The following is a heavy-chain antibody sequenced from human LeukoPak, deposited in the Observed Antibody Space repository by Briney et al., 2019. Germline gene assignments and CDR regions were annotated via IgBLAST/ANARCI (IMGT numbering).Heavy chain of an antibody. CDR3: AKDVRGYDDY. D-gene: IGHD6-25*01. V-gene: IGHV3-7*01. CDR1: GLTFSSYW. Sequence: GGSLRLSCAASGLTFSSYWMSWVRQAPGKGLEGVANIKQDGSEKYYVDSVKGRFTISRDNAKNTLYLQMNSLRAEDTAVYYCAKDVRGYDDYWGQGTLVTVSS. CDR2: IKQDGSEK. J-gene: IGHJ4*02.